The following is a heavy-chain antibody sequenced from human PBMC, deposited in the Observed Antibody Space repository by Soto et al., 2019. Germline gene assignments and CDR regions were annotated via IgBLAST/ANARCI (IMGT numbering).Heavy chain of an antibody. V-gene: IGHV4-34*01. Sequence: SETLSLTCAVYGGSFSGYYWSWIRQPPGKGLEWIGEINHSGSTNYNPSLKSRVTISVDTSKNQFSLKLSSVTAADTAVYYCARGGNCSSTSCYVDFDYWGQGTLVTVSS. CDR3: ARGGNCSSTSCYVDFDY. J-gene: IGHJ4*02. CDR1: GGSFSGYY. D-gene: IGHD2-2*01. CDR2: INHSGST.